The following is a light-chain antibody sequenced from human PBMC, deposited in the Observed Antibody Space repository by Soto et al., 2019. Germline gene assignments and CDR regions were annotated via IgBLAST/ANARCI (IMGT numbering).Light chain of an antibody. Sequence: DIQMTQSPSSLSASVGDRVTITCRASQGISNYLDWYQQKPGKVPKLLIYAASTLQSGVPSRFSGSGSGTDFTLTISSMQPEDVATYYCKKYNSAPPLTFGGGTKVEIK. J-gene: IGKJ4*01. CDR1: QGISNY. CDR2: AAS. CDR3: KKYNSAPPLT. V-gene: IGKV1-27*01.